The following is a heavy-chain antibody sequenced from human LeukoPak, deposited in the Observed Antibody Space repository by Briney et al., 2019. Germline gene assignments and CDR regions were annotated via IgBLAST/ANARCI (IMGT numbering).Heavy chain of an antibody. V-gene: IGHV3-74*01. Sequence: GGSLRLSCAASGFTFSSYWMHWVRQAPGKGLVWVSRISPDGSTTGHADSVKGRFTTSRDNAKNTLFLQMNSLRAEDTAVYYCARDASDTMIGDYWGQGALVTVSS. J-gene: IGHJ4*02. CDR2: ISPDGSTT. D-gene: IGHD3-22*01. CDR3: ARDASDTMIGDY. CDR1: GFTFSSYW.